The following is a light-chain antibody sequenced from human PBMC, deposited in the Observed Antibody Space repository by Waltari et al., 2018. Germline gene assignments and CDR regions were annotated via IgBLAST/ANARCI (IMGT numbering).Light chain of an antibody. V-gene: IGKV3-11*01. Sequence: ETVLTQSPATLSLSPGDRATFSCRASQNIDSYLAWYQQKPGQALRVLIFDAFNRPTGIPARFSGSRSGTDFNLTISSLESEDFAIYYCQQRRNWPWTFGQGTRVEIK. CDR1: QNIDSY. CDR3: QQRRNWPWT. CDR2: DAF. J-gene: IGKJ1*01.